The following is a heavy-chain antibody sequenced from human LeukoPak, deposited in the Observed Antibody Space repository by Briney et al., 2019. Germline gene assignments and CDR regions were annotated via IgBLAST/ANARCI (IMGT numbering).Heavy chain of an antibody. J-gene: IGHJ4*02. CDR2: IRYDGSNK. CDR1: GFTFSSYG. V-gene: IGHV3-30*02. D-gene: IGHD3-16*02. CDR3: AKAGSGGYDYVWGSYRQWGHYFDY. Sequence: PGGSLRLSCAASGFTFSSYGMHWVRQAPGKGLEWVAFIRYDGSNKYYADSVKGRFTISRDNSKNTLYLQMNSLRAEDTAVYYCAKAGSGGYDYVWGSYRQWGHYFDYWGQGTLVTVSS.